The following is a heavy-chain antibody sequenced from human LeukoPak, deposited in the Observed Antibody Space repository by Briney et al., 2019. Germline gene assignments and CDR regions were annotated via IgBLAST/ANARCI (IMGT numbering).Heavy chain of an antibody. V-gene: IGHV3-53*01. CDR3: ARELLDSSSWPFFDS. CDR1: GFTVSSNY. CDR2: IYSGGST. Sequence: GGSQRLSCAASGFTVSSNYMNWVRQAPGKGLEWVSVIYSGGSTYYADSVEGRFTISRDNSKNTLYLQMNSLRAEDTAVYYCARELLDSSSWPFFDSWGQGTLVTVSS. J-gene: IGHJ4*02. D-gene: IGHD6-13*01.